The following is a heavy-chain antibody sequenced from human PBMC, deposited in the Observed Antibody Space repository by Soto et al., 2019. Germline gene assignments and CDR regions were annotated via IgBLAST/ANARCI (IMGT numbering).Heavy chain of an antibody. V-gene: IGHV1-69*13. CDR2: IIPIFGTA. CDR3: ARVKITEMAIPGPYYYYYGMDV. CDR1: GGTFSSYA. Sequence: SVKVSCKASGGTFSSYAISWVRQAPGQGLEWMGGIIPIFGTANYAQKIQGRVTITADESTSTAYMELSSLRSEDTAVYYCARVKITEMAIPGPYYYYYGMDVWGQGTTVTVSS. J-gene: IGHJ6*02. D-gene: IGHD2-21*01.